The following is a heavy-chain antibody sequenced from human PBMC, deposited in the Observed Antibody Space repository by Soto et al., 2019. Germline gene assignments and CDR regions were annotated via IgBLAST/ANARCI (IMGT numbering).Heavy chain of an antibody. J-gene: IGHJ3*02. CDR3: AREGEVLLWFGELSRLRSWGAFEI. CDR1: GFTFSSYW. D-gene: IGHD3-10*01. V-gene: IGHV3-74*01. Sequence: PGGSLRLSCAASGFTFSSYWMHWVRQAPGKGLVWVSRINSDGSSTSYADSVKGRFTISRDNAKNTLYLQMNSLRAEDTAVYYCAREGEVLLWFGELSRLRSWGAFEIWGQGTMVTVSS. CDR2: INSDGSST.